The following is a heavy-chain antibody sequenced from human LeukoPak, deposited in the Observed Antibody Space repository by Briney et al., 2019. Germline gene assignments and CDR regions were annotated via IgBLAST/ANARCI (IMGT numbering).Heavy chain of an antibody. J-gene: IGHJ4*02. CDR3: ARGDGYNFDHFDY. CDR1: GGSFSGYY. V-gene: IGHV4-34*01. Sequence: SETLSLTCAVYGGSFSGYYWSWIRQPPGKGLEWIGEINHSGSTNYNPSLKSRVTISVGTPKNQFSLKLSSVTAADTAVYYCARGDGYNFDHFDYWGQGTLVTVSS. CDR2: INHSGST. D-gene: IGHD5-12*01.